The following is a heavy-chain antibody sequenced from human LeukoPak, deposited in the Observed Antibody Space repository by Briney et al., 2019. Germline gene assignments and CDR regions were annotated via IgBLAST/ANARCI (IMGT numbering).Heavy chain of an antibody. CDR1: GGSISSYY. CDR3: ARGGPDWGFDY. J-gene: IGHJ4*02. D-gene: IGHD7-27*01. Sequence: SETLSLTCTVSGGSISSYYWSWIRQPPGKGLEWIGYIYYSGSTNYNPSLKSRVTISVDTSKNQSSLKLSSVTAADTAVYYCARGGPDWGFDYWGQGTLVTVSS. CDR2: IYYSGST. V-gene: IGHV4-59*08.